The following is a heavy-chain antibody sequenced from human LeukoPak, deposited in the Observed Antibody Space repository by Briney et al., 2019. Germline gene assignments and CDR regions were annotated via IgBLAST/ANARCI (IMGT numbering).Heavy chain of an antibody. CDR3: ARGPYPITMVRGALYGMDV. J-gene: IGHJ6*02. Sequence: KASETLSLTCTVSGGSISSYYWSWIRQPAGKGLEWIGRIYTSGSTNYNPSLKSRVTMSVDTSKNQFSLKLSSVTAADTAVYYCARGPYPITMVRGALYGMDVWGQGTTVTVSS. CDR1: GGSISSYY. CDR2: IYTSGST. V-gene: IGHV4-4*07. D-gene: IGHD3-10*01.